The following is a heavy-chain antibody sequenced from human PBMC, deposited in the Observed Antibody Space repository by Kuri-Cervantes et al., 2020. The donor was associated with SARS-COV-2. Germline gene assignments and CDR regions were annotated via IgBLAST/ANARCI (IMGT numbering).Heavy chain of an antibody. CDR2: IYYSGST. Sequence: SETLSLTCTVSGGSISSSSHYWGWIRQPPGKGLEWIGSIYYSGSTYYNPSLKSRVTISVDTSKNQFSLKLSSVTAADTAVYYCAREHIVGVSGSWFDPWGQGTLVTVSS. D-gene: IGHD1-26*01. J-gene: IGHJ5*02. CDR1: GGSISSSSHY. CDR3: AREHIVGVSGSWFDP. V-gene: IGHV4-39*07.